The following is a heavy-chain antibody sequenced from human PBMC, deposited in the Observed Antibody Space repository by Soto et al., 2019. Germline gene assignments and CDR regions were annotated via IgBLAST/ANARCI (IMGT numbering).Heavy chain of an antibody. CDR1: GFNFGAHA. V-gene: IGHV3-23*01. CDR3: AKAPAYYYGSGTSHFDY. Sequence: GGSLRLSCAAPGFNFGAHAMNWVRQTPGKGLEWVSAISGNAGSTYYGDSVKGRFTISRDNSKNTLYLQMNSLRAEDTAIYYCAKAPAYYYGSGTSHFDYWGQGTLVTVSS. D-gene: IGHD3-10*01. CDR2: ISGNAGST. J-gene: IGHJ4*02.